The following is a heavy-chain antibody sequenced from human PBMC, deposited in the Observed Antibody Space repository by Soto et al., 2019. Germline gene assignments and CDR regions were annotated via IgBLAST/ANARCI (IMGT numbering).Heavy chain of an antibody. CDR1: GGSISSSSYY. J-gene: IGHJ4*02. Sequence: SETLSLTCTVSGGSISSSSYYWGWIRQPPGKGLEWIGSIYYSGSTYYNPSLKSRVTISVDTSKNQFSLKLSSVTAADTAVYYCARLRPVAMITMRVVDPPGGIDYWGQGTLVTVSS. CDR3: ARLRPVAMITMRVVDPPGGIDY. CDR2: IYYSGST. D-gene: IGHD3-22*01. V-gene: IGHV4-39*01.